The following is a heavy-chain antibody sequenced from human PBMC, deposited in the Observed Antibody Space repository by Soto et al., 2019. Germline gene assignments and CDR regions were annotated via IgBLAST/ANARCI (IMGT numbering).Heavy chain of an antibody. CDR3: AKEWVYDSSGWSFDY. CDR1: GFKFSSYG. Sequence: GGSLRLSCTASGFKFSSYGMHWVRQAPGKGLEWVAVVSDDGSNKYYADSVKGRFTISRDNPKNTLYLQMNSLRAEDTAVYYCAKEWVYDSSGWSFDYWGQGTLVTVSS. D-gene: IGHD3-22*01. J-gene: IGHJ4*02. V-gene: IGHV3-30*18. CDR2: VSDDGSNK.